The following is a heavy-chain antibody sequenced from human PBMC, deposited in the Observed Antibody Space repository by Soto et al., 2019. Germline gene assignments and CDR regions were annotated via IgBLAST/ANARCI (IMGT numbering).Heavy chain of an antibody. D-gene: IGHD3-9*01. CDR1: GGSISSGDYY. CDR2: IYYSGST. CDR3: ARVGGLGDILTGYLFDY. Sequence: PSETLSLTCTVSGGSISSGDYYWSWIRQPPGKGLEWIGYIYYSGSTYYNPSLKSRVTISVDTSKNQFSLKLSSVTAADTAVYYCARVGGLGDILTGYLFDYWGQGTLVTVSS. J-gene: IGHJ4*02. V-gene: IGHV4-30-4*01.